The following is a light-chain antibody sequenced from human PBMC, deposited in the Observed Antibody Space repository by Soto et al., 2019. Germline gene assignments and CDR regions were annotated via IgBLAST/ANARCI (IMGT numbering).Light chain of an antibody. Sequence: DIQLTQSPFSLSASVGDRVTITCRASQSISSYLNWYQHKPGKAPNLLIYDASSLQSGVPSRFSGSGSGTDFTLTISSLQPEDFATYYCQQSYSTLYTFGLGTKLEIK. CDR2: DAS. J-gene: IGKJ2*01. CDR1: QSISSY. V-gene: IGKV1-39*01. CDR3: QQSYSTLYT.